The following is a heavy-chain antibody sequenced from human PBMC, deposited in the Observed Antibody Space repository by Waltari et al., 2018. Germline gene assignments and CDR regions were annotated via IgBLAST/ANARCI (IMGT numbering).Heavy chain of an antibody. CDR1: GFIFNNAW. CDR2: IKSETYGGTT. Sequence: EVQLVESGGGLVEPGGSLRLPWGASGFIFNNAWMNWVRQAPGKGLEWLGRIKSETYGGTTDYAVPVKGRFTISRDDSKNTLYLQMNSLKIEDTAVYYCTQIALWFGDPVDYWGQGTLVTVSA. D-gene: IGHD3-10*01. CDR3: TQIALWFGDPVDY. V-gene: IGHV3-15*07. J-gene: IGHJ4*02.